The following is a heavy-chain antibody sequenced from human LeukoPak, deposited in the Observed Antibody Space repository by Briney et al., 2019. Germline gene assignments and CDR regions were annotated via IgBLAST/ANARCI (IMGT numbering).Heavy chain of an antibody. V-gene: IGHV4-38-2*02. CDR3: ARCIQQLVLDWFDP. CDR2: IYHSGST. Sequence: SETLSLTCTVSGYSISSGYYWGWIRQPPGKGLEWIGSIYHSGSTYYNPSLKSRVTISVDTSKNQFSLKLSSVTAADTAVYYCARCIQQLVLDWFDPWGQGTLVTVSS. J-gene: IGHJ5*02. CDR1: GYSISSGYY. D-gene: IGHD6-13*01.